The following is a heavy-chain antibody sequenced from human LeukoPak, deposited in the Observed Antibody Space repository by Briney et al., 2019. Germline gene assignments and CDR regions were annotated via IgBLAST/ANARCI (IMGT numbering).Heavy chain of an antibody. D-gene: IGHD3-10*01. Sequence: SETLSLTCAVYGGSFSGYYWSWIRQPPGKGLEWIGEINHSGSTYYNPSLKSRVTISVDTSKNQFSLKLSSVTAADTAVYYCARHRITMVRGVIIDGYYYYMDVWGKGTTVTISS. CDR3: ARHRITMVRGVIIDGYYYYMDV. CDR1: GGSFSGYY. V-gene: IGHV4-34*01. CDR2: INHSGST. J-gene: IGHJ6*03.